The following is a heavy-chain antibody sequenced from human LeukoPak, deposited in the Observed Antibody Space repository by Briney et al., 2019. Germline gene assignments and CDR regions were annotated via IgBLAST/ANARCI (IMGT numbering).Heavy chain of an antibody. CDR2: ISGSGGST. CDR3: AKRTEYCSSTRCAFWYFDL. CDR1: GFTVSSYA. D-gene: IGHD2-2*01. J-gene: IGHJ2*01. V-gene: IGHV3-23*01. Sequence: GGSLRLSCAASGFTVSSYAMSWVRQAPGKGLDWVSSISGSGGSTHYADSVKGRFTISRDNAKNTLYLQMDSLRGEDTAVNYCAKRTEYCSSTRCAFWYFDLWGRGTLVTVSS.